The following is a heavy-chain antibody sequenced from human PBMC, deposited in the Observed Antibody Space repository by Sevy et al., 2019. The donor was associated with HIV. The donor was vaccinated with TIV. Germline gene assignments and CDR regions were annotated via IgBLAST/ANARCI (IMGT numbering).Heavy chain of an antibody. V-gene: IGHV3-30-3*01. Sequence: GGSLRLSCADSGFTFGSYAMHWVRQAPGKGLEWLAFISYDGSRKYYADSVKGRFTISRENSKNTLFMQVNSLRAEDTALYYCARERDRQALNVWGQGTMVTVSS. CDR1: GFTFGSYA. CDR2: ISYDGSRK. J-gene: IGHJ3*01. CDR3: ARERDRQALNV.